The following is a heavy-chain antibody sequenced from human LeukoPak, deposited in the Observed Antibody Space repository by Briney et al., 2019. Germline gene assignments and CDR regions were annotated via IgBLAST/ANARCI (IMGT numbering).Heavy chain of an antibody. V-gene: IGHV3-30-3*01. CDR2: ISYDGSNK. CDR3: ARVPIRDYYYYGMDV. CDR1: GFTFSSYA. J-gene: IGHJ6*02. Sequence: GRSLRLSCAASGFTFSSYAMHWVRQAPGKGLEWVAVISYDGSNKYYADSVKGRLTISRDNSKNTLYLQMNSLRAEDTAVYYCARVPIRDYYYYGMDVWGQGTTVTVSS.